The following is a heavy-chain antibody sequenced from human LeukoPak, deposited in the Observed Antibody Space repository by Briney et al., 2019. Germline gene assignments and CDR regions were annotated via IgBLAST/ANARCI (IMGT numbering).Heavy chain of an antibody. V-gene: IGHV4-39*01. D-gene: IGHD2-8*01. CDR3: ARLGSMTYYFDY. CDR1: GGSISSSIYY. CDR2: IYYSGST. Sequence: SETLPLTRPVSGGSISSSIYYWRWIPQPPGKGLEWIGSIYYSGSTYYNPSLKSRITISVNTSKNQFSLKLRSVTAAEKGVYYCARLGSMTYYFDYWGQGTLVTVSS. J-gene: IGHJ4*02.